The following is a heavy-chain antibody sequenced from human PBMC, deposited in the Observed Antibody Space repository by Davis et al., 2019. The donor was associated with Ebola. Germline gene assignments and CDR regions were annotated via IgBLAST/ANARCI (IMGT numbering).Heavy chain of an antibody. V-gene: IGHV3-11*06. CDR2: ISSSSSYI. CDR1: GFTFSDYY. D-gene: IGHD5-24*01. CDR3: AKFETERFSDGFEM. Sequence: GGSLRLSCAASGFTFSDYYMSWIRQAPGKGLEWVSYISSSSSYIYYADSVKGRFTISRDTAKNSLYLQMNSLRAEDTAVYFCAKFETERFSDGFEMWGQGTLVTVSS. J-gene: IGHJ3*02.